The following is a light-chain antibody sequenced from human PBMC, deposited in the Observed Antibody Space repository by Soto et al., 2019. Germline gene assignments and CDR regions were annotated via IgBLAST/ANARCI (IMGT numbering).Light chain of an antibody. CDR3: TAWDGSLNNVL. Sequence: QSVLTQPPSASGTPGQRVTISCSGSGSSIGTNTVNWYRQLPGTAPKLLIYGNNQRPSGVPDRLSGSKSGTSASLAISGLRSEDEAEYYCTAWDGSLNNVLFGGGTKLTVL. V-gene: IGLV1-44*01. CDR1: GSSIGTNT. CDR2: GNN. J-gene: IGLJ2*01.